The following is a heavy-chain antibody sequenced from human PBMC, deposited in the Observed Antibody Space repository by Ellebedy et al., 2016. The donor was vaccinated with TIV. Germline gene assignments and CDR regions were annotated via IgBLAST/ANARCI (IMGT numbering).Heavy chain of an antibody. CDR1: GFAFSTYW. J-gene: IGHJ4*02. D-gene: IGHD6-19*01. Sequence: GESLKISCAASGFAFSTYWMSWVRQAPGKGLEWVANLKQEGTEKNYVDSVKGRFTISRDNAKNSVYLQMNSLRAEDTAVYYCARGRGWYPYFDYWGQGTLVIVSS. CDR3: ARGRGWYPYFDY. V-gene: IGHV3-7*01. CDR2: LKQEGTEK.